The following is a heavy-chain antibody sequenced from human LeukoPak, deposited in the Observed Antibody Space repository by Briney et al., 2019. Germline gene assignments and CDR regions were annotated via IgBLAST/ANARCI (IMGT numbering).Heavy chain of an antibody. Sequence: PGRSLRLSCAASGFIFSNYAMHWVRQAPGKGLEWVAVISIDGREKDYADSVKGRFAISRDNSKNTLYLQLDGLRPDDTAVYFCAKGYRFQSYLVSFGHHWGQGTLVTVSS. CDR1: GFIFSNYA. CDR3: AKGYRFQSYLVSFGHH. CDR2: ISIDGREK. J-gene: IGHJ5*02. D-gene: IGHD3-16*02. V-gene: IGHV3-30*18.